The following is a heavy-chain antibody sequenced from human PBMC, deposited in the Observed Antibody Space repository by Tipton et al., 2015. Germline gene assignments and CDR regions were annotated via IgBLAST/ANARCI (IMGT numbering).Heavy chain of an antibody. Sequence: TLSLTCTVSGGSISSYYWSWIRQPPGKGLEWIGYIYYGGSTNYNPSLKSRVTISVDTAKNQISLRLTSVTAADTAVYYCARGVDRSGPYYDYWGQGALVTVSS. D-gene: IGHD3-22*01. J-gene: IGHJ4*02. CDR1: GGSISSYY. CDR2: IYYGGST. CDR3: ARGVDRSGPYYDY. V-gene: IGHV4-59*01.